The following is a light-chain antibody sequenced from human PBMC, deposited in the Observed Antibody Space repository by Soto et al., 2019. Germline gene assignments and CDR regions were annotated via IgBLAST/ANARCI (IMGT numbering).Light chain of an antibody. CDR2: EVS. CDR3: SSYTSSSTYV. V-gene: IGLV2-14*01. Sequence: QSALTQPASVSVSPGQSITISCTGTSSDVGGYNYVSWYQQHPVKAPKLMIYEVSNRPSGVSNRFSGSKSGNTASLTISGLQAEDEADYYCSSYTSSSTYVFGTGTKLTVL. J-gene: IGLJ1*01. CDR1: SSDVGGYNY.